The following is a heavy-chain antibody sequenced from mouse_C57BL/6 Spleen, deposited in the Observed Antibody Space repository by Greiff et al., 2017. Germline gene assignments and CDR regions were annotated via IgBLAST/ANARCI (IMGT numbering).Heavy chain of an antibody. CDR3: ARNYGSSYRDAMDY. V-gene: IGHV5-17*01. Sequence: EVQRVESGGGLVKPGGSLKLSCAASGFTLSDYGMHWVRQAPEKGLEWVAYISSGSSTIYYADTVKGRFTISRDNAKNTLFLQMTSLRSEDTAMYYCARNYGSSYRDAMDYWGQGTSVTVSS. CDR2: ISSGSSTI. CDR1: GFTLSDYG. J-gene: IGHJ4*01. D-gene: IGHD1-1*01.